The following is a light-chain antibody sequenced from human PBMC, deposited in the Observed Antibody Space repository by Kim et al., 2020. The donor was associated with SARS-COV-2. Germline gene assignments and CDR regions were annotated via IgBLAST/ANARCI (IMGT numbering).Light chain of an antibody. J-gene: IGLJ2*01. CDR1: KLGDKY. V-gene: IGLV3-1*01. CDR2: QDY. Sequence: SYELTQPPSVSVSTGQTASITCSGDKLGDKYACWYQQKPGQSPVLVIYQDYKRPSGIPERFSGSNSGNTATLTISETQAMDEADYYCQTWDSTFVVFGGGTQLTVL. CDR3: QTWDSTFVV.